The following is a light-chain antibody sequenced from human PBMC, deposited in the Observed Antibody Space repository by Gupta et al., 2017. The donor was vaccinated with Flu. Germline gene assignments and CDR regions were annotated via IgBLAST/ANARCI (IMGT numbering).Light chain of an antibody. CDR1: QSVLYSSTNKNY. CDR2: WAS. Sequence: INCKSSQSVLYSSTNKNYLAWYQQKPGQPPKLLIYWASTRESGVPDRFSGSGSGTDFTLTISSLQAGDVAVYYCQQYYSTPTFGGGTKVEIK. CDR3: QQYYSTPT. V-gene: IGKV4-1*01. J-gene: IGKJ4*01.